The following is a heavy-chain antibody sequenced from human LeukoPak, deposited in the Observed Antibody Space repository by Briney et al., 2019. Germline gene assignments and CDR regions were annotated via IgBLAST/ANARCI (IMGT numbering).Heavy chain of an antibody. CDR3: ARENGEQLWPYFDY. V-gene: IGHV3-30*04. CDR2: ISYDGSNK. Sequence: GGSLRLSCAASGFTFSSYAMHWVRQAPGKGLEWVAVISYDGSNKYYADFVKGRFTISRDNSKNTLYLQMNSLRAEDTAVYYRARENGEQLWPYFDYWGQGTLVTVSS. J-gene: IGHJ4*02. CDR1: GFTFSSYA. D-gene: IGHD5-18*01.